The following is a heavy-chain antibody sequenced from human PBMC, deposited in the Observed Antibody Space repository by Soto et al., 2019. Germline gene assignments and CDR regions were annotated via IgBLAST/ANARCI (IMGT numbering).Heavy chain of an antibody. CDR1: GGSISSSNW. J-gene: IGHJ5*02. D-gene: IGHD3-22*01. CDR3: ARGGDYYDSSGYYP. V-gene: IGHV4-4*02. Sequence: SETLSLTCAVSGGSISSSNWWSWVRQPPGKGLEWIGEIYHSGSTNYNPSLKSRVTISVDKSKNQFSLKLSSVTAAVTAVYYCARGGDYYDSSGYYPWGQGTLVTVS. CDR2: IYHSGST.